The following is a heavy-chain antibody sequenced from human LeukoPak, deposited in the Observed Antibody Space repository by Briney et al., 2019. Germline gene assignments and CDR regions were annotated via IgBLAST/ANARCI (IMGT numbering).Heavy chain of an antibody. CDR2: INPNSGGT. Sequence: ASVKVSCKASGYTFTGYYMHWVRQAPGQGLEWMGWINPNSGGTNYAQKFQGGVTMTRDTSISTAYMELSRLRSDDTAVYYCARVLQYCSGGSCYSGVVRTFDIWGQGTMVTVSS. V-gene: IGHV1-2*02. CDR3: ARVLQYCSGGSCYSGVVRTFDI. J-gene: IGHJ3*02. CDR1: GYTFTGYY. D-gene: IGHD2-15*01.